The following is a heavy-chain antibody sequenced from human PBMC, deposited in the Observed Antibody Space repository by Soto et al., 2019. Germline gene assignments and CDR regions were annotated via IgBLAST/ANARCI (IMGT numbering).Heavy chain of an antibody. Sequence: SETLSLTCTVSGGSVSSGSYYWSWIRQPPGKGLEWIGYIYYSGSTNYNPSLKSRVTISVDTSKNQFSLKLSSVTAADTAVYYYDSSGYYGYYFDYWGQGTLVTVSS. J-gene: IGHJ4*02. V-gene: IGHV4-61*01. D-gene: IGHD3-22*01. CDR3: DSSGYYGYYFDY. CDR1: GGSVSSGSYY. CDR2: IYYSGST.